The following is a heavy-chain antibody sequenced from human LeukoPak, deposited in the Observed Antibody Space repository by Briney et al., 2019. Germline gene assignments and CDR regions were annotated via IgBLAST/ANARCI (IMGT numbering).Heavy chain of an antibody. D-gene: IGHD1-26*01. CDR1: GYTPTELS. CDR2: FDPEDGET. V-gene: IGHV1-24*01. CDR3: ATDHVGATDY. Sequence: GASVKVSCKVPGYTPTELSMHWVRQAPGKGLEWMGGFDPEDGETIYAQKFQGRVTMTEDTSTDTAYTELSSLRSEDTAVYYCATDHVGATDYWGQGTLVTVSS. J-gene: IGHJ4*02.